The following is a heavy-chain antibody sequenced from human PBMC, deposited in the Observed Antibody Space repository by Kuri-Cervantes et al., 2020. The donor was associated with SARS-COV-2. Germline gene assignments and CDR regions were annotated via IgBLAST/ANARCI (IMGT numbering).Heavy chain of an antibody. CDR1: GFTFSSSA. J-gene: IGHJ5*02. CDR2: ISGTGVST. V-gene: IGHV3-23*01. D-gene: IGHD3-22*01. CDR3: AKWAPSSGYYFKSWFDP. Sequence: GGSLRLSCVGSGFTFSSSAMSWVRQAPGKGLEWVSGISGTGVSTYFADFVKGRFTISRDNSKNTLYLQMNSLRAEDTAVYYCAKWAPSSGYYFKSWFDPWGQGTLVTVSS.